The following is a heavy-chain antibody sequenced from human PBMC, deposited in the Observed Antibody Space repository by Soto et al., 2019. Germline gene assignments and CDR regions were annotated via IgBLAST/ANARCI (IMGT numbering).Heavy chain of an antibody. J-gene: IGHJ4*02. V-gene: IGHV4-31*03. Sequence: TSETLSLTCTVSGGSISSGGYYWSWIRQHPGKGLEWIGYIYYSGSTYYNPSLKSRVTISVDTSKNQFSLKLSSVTAADTAVYYCASSPSYYGSGSYCPFDYWGQGTLVTVSS. D-gene: IGHD3-10*01. CDR3: ASSPSYYGSGSYCPFDY. CDR1: GGSISSGGYY. CDR2: IYYSGST.